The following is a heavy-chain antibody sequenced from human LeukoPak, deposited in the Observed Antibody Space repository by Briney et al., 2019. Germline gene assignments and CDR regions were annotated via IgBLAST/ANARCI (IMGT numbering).Heavy chain of an antibody. Sequence: AGTLSLTCAVSGGSISSSNWWSGVRQPPGKGLEGIGEIYHSGSTNYNPSVKSRVTISVDKSKNPFSLKLSSVTAADTAVYYCAREHGSGGYYSYMDVWGKGATVTVS. CDR2: IYHSGST. CDR1: GGSISSSNW. V-gene: IGHV4-4*02. D-gene: IGHD6-19*01. J-gene: IGHJ6*03. CDR3: AREHGSGGYYSYMDV.